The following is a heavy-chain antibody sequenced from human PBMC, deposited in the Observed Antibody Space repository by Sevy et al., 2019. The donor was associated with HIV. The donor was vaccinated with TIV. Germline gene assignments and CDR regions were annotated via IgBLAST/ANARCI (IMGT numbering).Heavy chain of an antibody. CDR3: ARDRGEILSSAFDY. Sequence: GGSLRLSCAASGFTFSDYTIHWVRQAPGKGLEWVAVISYDGRNNKYNADSVKGRFTISRDNSKNTLYLQMNSLRAEDTAIYYCARDRGEILSSAFDYWGQGTLVTVSS. CDR1: GFTFSDYT. CDR2: ISYDGRNNK. D-gene: IGHD3-16*01. J-gene: IGHJ4*02. V-gene: IGHV3-30*04.